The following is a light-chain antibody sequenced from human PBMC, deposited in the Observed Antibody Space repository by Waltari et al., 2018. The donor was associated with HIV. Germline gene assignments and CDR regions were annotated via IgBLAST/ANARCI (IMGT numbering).Light chain of an antibody. CDR1: SSSRGGNY. Sequence: SVLTPPPPAPRTPGQTLTTPCSATSSSRGGNYVYCYQQLPGTAPKLLIYRSNQRPSGVPDRFSGSKSGTSASLAISGLRSEDEADYYCAAWDDSLSGPVFGGGTKLTVL. CDR3: AAWDDSLSGPV. V-gene: IGLV1-47*01. CDR2: RSN. J-gene: IGLJ3*02.